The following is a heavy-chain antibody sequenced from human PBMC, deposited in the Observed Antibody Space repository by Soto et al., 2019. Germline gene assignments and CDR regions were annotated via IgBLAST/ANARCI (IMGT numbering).Heavy chain of an antibody. CDR1: GGSISSGGYY. J-gene: IGHJ6*02. CDR2: IYYSGCT. Sequence: PSETLSLTCTVSGGSISSGGYYWSWIRQHPGKGLEWIGYIYYSGCTYYNPSLKSRVTISVDTSKNQFSLKLSSVTAADTAVYYCARVFGFGGMDVWGQGTTVTVSS. CDR3: ARVFGFGGMDV. V-gene: IGHV4-31*03. D-gene: IGHD3-10*01.